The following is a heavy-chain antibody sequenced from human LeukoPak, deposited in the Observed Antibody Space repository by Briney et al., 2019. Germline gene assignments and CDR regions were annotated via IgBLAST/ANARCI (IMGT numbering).Heavy chain of an antibody. CDR2: MNPNSGNT. Sequence: ASVKVSCKASGYTFTSYDINWVRQATGQGLEWMGWMNPNSGNTGYAQKFQGRVTITRNTSISTAYMELSSLRSEDTAVYYCARGGWWELQDAFDIWGQGTMVTVSS. V-gene: IGHV1-8*01. CDR1: GYTFTSYD. D-gene: IGHD1-26*01. J-gene: IGHJ3*02. CDR3: ARGGWWELQDAFDI.